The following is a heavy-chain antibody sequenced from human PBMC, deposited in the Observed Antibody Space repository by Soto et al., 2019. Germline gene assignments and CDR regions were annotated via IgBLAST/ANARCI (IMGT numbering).Heavy chain of an antibody. CDR2: ISGSGVST. CDR1: GFNFRLYE. J-gene: IGHJ6*02. V-gene: IGHV3-23*01. CDR3: AKDSGGDDYYYYYGMDV. D-gene: IGHD2-21*02. Sequence: GGSLRLSCQASGFNFRLYEMHWVRKAPGKGLEWVSAISGSGVSTYYADSVKGRFTISRDNSKNTLYLQMNSLGAENTAVYYCAKDSGGDDYYYYYGMDVWGQGTTVTVSS.